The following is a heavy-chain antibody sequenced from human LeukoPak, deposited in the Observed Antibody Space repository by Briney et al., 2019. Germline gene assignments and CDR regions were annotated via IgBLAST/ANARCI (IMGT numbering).Heavy chain of an antibody. CDR1: GYTFTSYD. Sequence: ASVKVSSKAYGYTFTSYDINWVRQATGQVLEWMGWMNPNSGNTGYAQKFQGRVTMTRNTSISTAYMELSSLRSEDTAVYYCARVRYYYYYMDVWGKGTTVTVSS. V-gene: IGHV1-8*01. CDR2: MNPNSGNT. J-gene: IGHJ6*03. CDR3: ARVRYYYYYMDV.